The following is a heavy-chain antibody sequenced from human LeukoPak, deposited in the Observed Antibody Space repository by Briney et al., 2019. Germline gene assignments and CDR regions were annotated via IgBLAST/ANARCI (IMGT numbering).Heavy chain of an antibody. D-gene: IGHD3-3*01. Sequence: PGGSLRLSCAASGFTFSSYSMTWVRQAPGKGLEWVSAISGSGGSTYYADSVKGRFTISRDNSKNTLYLQMNSLRAEDTAVYYCAKAPTYYDFWSGLYWGQGTLVTVSS. V-gene: IGHV3-23*01. CDR3: AKAPTYYDFWSGLY. CDR2: ISGSGGST. CDR1: GFTFSSYS. J-gene: IGHJ4*02.